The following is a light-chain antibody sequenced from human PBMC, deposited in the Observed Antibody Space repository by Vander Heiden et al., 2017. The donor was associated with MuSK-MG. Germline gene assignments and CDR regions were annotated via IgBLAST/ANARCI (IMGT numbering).Light chain of an antibody. J-gene: IGKJ2*01. V-gene: IGKV1-39*01. CDR3: QQSYSTPYT. Sequence: QMTQSPSSLSASVGDRVTITCRASQSISSYLNWYQQKPGKAPKLLIYAASSLQSGVPSRFSGSGSGTDFTLTISSLQPEDFATYYCQQSYSTPYTFGQGTKLEIK. CDR2: AAS. CDR1: QSISSY.